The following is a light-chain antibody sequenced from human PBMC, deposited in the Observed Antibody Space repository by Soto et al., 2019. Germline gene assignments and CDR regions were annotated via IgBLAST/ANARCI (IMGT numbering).Light chain of an antibody. CDR1: QTIDSW. J-gene: IGKJ1*01. Sequence: IQMTQSPSILSASVGDSVTMTCRASQTIDSWVAWYQQKPGKAPKLLVYDATSLESGVSSRFSGSGYGTDFTLSINNLQPDDFATYYCQQYNSYSEAFGQGTRWIS. CDR3: QQYNSYSEA. CDR2: DAT. V-gene: IGKV1-5*01.